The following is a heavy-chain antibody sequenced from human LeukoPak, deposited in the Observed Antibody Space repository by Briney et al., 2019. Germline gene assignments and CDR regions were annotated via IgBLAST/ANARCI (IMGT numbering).Heavy chain of an antibody. V-gene: IGHV3-23*01. CDR2: IYGSDDKT. CDR1: GFTFSNYA. D-gene: IGHD2-15*01. Sequence: GGSLRLSCVASGFTFSNYAMSWVHQAPGKGLELVSGIYGSDDKTVYGDAVKGRFTISRDNSKNTLYLQMNSLRADDTAVYYCAKTQGYYDAWGQGALVTVSS. CDR3: AKTQGYYDA. J-gene: IGHJ5*02.